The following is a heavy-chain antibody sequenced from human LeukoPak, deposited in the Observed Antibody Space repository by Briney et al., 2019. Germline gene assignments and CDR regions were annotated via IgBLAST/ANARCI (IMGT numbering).Heavy chain of an antibody. CDR1: GGSISTSSYY. D-gene: IGHD3-22*01. Sequence: SETLSLTCTVTGGSISTSSYYWGWIRQSPGKGLEWIGNIFYRGSTYYNPFFMGRVTILRDTSKNQFSLKLGSVTAADTAVYYCARDLGGYYDKSGSYSFDPWGQGIPVTVSS. J-gene: IGHJ5*02. CDR2: IFYRGST. CDR3: ARDLGGYYDKSGSYSFDP. V-gene: IGHV4-39*07.